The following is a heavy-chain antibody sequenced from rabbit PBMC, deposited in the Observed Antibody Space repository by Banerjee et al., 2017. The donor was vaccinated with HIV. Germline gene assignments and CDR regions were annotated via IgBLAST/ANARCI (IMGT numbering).Heavy chain of an antibody. CDR2: INTGDDNT. Sequence: QEQLEESGGDLVKPGASLTLTCTASGFSFSSSYYMCWVRQAPGKGLEWIGCINTGDDNTFYASWAKGRFTMSKTSTTVTLQMTSLTAADTATYFCARDLAGVIGWNFNLWGPGTLVTVS. CDR1: GFSFSSSYY. V-gene: IGHV1S45*01. CDR3: ARDLAGVIGWNFNL. D-gene: IGHD4-1*01. J-gene: IGHJ4*01.